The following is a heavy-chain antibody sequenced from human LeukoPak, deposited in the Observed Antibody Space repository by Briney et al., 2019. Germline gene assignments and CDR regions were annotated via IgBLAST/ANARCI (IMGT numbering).Heavy chain of an antibody. J-gene: IGHJ5*02. CDR3: ARDLRVRDGYRFDP. D-gene: IGHD5-24*01. Sequence: PGGSLRLSCAASGFTFSSYAMSWVRQAPGKGLEWVSAISGSGGSTYYADSVKGRFTISRDNSKNTLYLQMNSLRAEDTAVYYCARDLRVRDGYRFDPWGQGTLVTVSS. CDR1: GFTFSSYA. V-gene: IGHV3-23*01. CDR2: ISGSGGST.